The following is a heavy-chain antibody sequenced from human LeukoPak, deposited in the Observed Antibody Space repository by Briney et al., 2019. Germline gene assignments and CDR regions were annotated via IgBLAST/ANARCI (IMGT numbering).Heavy chain of an antibody. Sequence: PGGSLRLSCAASAFTFSDFGMHWVRQAPGKGLEWVAFIRYGGTNKYYADSVKGRFTISRDNSKNTLYLQMNSLRVSDTAVYYCARKGDILTVLDAFDIWGQGTMVTVSS. CDR3: ARKGDILTVLDAFDI. V-gene: IGHV3-30*02. CDR1: AFTFSDFG. CDR2: IRYGGTNK. D-gene: IGHD3-9*01. J-gene: IGHJ3*02.